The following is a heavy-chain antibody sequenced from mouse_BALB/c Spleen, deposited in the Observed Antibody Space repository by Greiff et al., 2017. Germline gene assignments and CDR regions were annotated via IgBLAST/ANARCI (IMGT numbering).Heavy chain of an antibody. J-gene: IGHJ3*01. CDR2: IDPSDSET. CDR1: GYSFTSYW. CDR3: ARSGYDYDRWFAY. Sequence: QVQLQQSGPQLVRPGASVKISCKASGYSFTSYWMHWVKQRPGQGLEWIGMIDPSDSETRLNQKFKDKATLTVDKSSSTAYMQLSSPTSEDSAVYYCARSGYDYDRWFAYWGQGTLVTVSA. V-gene: IGHV1S126*01. D-gene: IGHD2-4*01.